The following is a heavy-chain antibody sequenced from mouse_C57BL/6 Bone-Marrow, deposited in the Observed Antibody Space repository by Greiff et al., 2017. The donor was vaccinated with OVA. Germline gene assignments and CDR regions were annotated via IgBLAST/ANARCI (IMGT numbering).Heavy chain of an antibody. Sequence: QVQLQQSGAELVRPGASVKLSCKASGYTFTDYYINWVKQRPGQGLEWIARIYPGSGNTYYNEKFKGKATLTAEKSSSTAYMQLSSLTSEDSAVYFCARSGDYDQFDYWGQGTTLTVSS. CDR1: GYTFTDYY. CDR2: IYPGSGNT. V-gene: IGHV1-76*01. J-gene: IGHJ2*01. D-gene: IGHD2-4*01. CDR3: ARSGDYDQFDY.